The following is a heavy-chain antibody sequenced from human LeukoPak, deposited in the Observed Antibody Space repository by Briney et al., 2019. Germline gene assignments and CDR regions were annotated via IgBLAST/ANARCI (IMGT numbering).Heavy chain of an antibody. Sequence: GGSLRLSCAASGFTFSSYAMHWVRQAPGKGLEWVSSISSSSSYIYYADSVKGRFTISRDNAKNSLYLQMNSLRAEDTAVYYCARDKSPAARLIDYWGQGTLVTVSS. D-gene: IGHD6-6*01. V-gene: IGHV3-21*01. J-gene: IGHJ4*02. CDR2: ISSSSSYI. CDR1: GFTFSSYA. CDR3: ARDKSPAARLIDY.